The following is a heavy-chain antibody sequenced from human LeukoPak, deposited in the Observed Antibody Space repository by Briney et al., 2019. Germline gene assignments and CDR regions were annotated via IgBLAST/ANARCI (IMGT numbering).Heavy chain of an antibody. V-gene: IGHV4-38-2*02. D-gene: IGHD1-26*01. CDR3: ARVVGAGLYYFDY. Sequence: PSETLSLSCTVSGYSINSAYYWGWIRQPPGKGLEWIGSVYHGGSTYYNPSLRSRVTISIDASKNQFSLKLTSVTAADTAMYYCARVVGAGLYYFDYWGQGTLVTVSS. CDR1: GYSINSAYY. CDR2: VYHGGST. J-gene: IGHJ4*02.